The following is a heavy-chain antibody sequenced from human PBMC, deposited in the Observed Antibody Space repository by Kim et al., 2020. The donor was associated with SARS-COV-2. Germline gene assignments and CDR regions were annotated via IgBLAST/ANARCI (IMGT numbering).Heavy chain of an antibody. V-gene: IGHV1-2*02. CDR3: ARGGPAHEFDP. Sequence: GTKTAQKFKDRVTLTRDPSISTAYMELTRLTSDDTAFYYCARGGPAHEFDPWGQGTLVTVSS. J-gene: IGHJ5*02. CDR2: GT.